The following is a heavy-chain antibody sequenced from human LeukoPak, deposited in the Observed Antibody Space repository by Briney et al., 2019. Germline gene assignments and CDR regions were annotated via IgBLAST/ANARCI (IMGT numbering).Heavy chain of an antibody. CDR1: GFTFSSYS. J-gene: IGHJ4*02. V-gene: IGHV3-21*01. D-gene: IGHD3-9*01. CDR2: ISSSSSYI. CDR3: ARDILTGYYIVAFDY. Sequence: GGSLRLSCAASGFTFSSYSMYWVRQAPGKGLEWVSSISSSSSYIYYADSVKGRFAISRDNAKNSLYLQMNSPRAEDTAVYYCARDILTGYYIVAFDYWGQGTLVTVSS.